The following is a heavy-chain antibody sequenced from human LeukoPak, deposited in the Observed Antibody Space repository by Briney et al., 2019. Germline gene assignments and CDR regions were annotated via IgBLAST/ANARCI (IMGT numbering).Heavy chain of an antibody. V-gene: IGHV1-18*04. J-gene: IGHJ5*02. CDR2: IRAYNGNT. D-gene: IGHD3-3*01. Sequence: ASVNASCKASGYTLPSYGISRVRQAPGQALEGMRWIRAYNGNTNYAQKLQGRVTMTTDTSTSTAYMELRSLRSDDTAVYYCARGGSPNYDFWSGYHNWFDPWGQGTLVTVSS. CDR3: ARGGSPNYDFWSGYHNWFDP. CDR1: GYTLPSYG.